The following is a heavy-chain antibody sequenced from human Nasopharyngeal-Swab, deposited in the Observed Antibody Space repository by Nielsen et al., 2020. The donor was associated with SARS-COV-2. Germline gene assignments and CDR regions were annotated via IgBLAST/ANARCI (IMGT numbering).Heavy chain of an antibody. Sequence: GGSLRLSCAASGFTFSFYEMNRVSQAPGKGLEWVAFISGGGDTIFYADSVKGRFTISRDDAKNSLYLQLNTLRVEDTAVYYCVRELDYFDSWGQGTLVTVSS. CDR2: ISGGGDTI. J-gene: IGHJ4*02. D-gene: IGHD1-1*01. CDR1: GFTFSFYE. V-gene: IGHV3-48*03. CDR3: VRELDYFDS.